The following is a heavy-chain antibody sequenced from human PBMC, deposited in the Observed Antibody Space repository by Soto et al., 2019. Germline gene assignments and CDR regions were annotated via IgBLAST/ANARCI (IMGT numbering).Heavy chain of an antibody. CDR3: ARVGSSGPYYFDY. CDR1: GYTFTSYA. CDR2: INAGNGNT. Sequence: ASVKVSCKASGYTFTSYAMHWVRQAPGQRLEWMGWINAGNGNTKYSQKFQGRVTITRDTSASTAYMELSSLRSEDTAVYYCARVGSSGPYYFDYWGQGTLVTVSS. D-gene: IGHD6-19*01. V-gene: IGHV1-3*01. J-gene: IGHJ4*02.